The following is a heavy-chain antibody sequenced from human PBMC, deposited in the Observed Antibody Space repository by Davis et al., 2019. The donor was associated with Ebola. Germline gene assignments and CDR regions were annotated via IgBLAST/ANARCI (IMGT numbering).Heavy chain of an antibody. CDR3: ARDQGGGEDY. V-gene: IGHV3-48*04. J-gene: IGHJ4*02. Sequence: PGGSLRLSCAASGFTFSSYSMNWVRQAPGKGLGWVSYISSSSSTIYYADSVKGRFTISRDNAKNSLYLQMNSLRAEDTAVYYCARDQGGGEDYWGQGTLVTVSS. CDR2: ISSSSSTI. CDR1: GFTFSSYS. D-gene: IGHD2-21*01.